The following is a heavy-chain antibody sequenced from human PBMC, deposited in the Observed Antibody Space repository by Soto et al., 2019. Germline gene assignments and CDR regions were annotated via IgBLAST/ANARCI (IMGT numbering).Heavy chain of an antibody. J-gene: IGHJ4*01. Sequence: ASLKVSCKASGYTFTSYGISWVRRAPGQGLEWMGWISAYNGNTNYAQKLQGRVTMTTDTSTSTAYMELRSLRSDDTAVYYCARDRYDILTGYYSFRHDCWGQGVLVTVSS. V-gene: IGHV1-18*01. CDR3: ARDRYDILTGYYSFRHDC. CDR1: GYTFTSYG. CDR2: ISAYNGNT. D-gene: IGHD3-9*01.